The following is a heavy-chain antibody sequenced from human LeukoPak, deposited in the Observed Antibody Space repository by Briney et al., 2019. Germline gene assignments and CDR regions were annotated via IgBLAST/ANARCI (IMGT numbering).Heavy chain of an antibody. CDR3: TTYALRFLEWLPDFNC. J-gene: IGHJ4*02. V-gene: IGHV3-15*01. Sequence: GGSLRLPCAVSEFTFSNAWMSWVRQAPGKGLEWVGRIKSNTDGGTRDYAAPVKGRFSISRDDSKNRLYLQMNSLKTEDTAVYYCTTYALRFLEWLPDFNCWGQGTLVTVSS. CDR1: EFTFSNAW. D-gene: IGHD3-3*01. CDR2: IKSNTDGGTR.